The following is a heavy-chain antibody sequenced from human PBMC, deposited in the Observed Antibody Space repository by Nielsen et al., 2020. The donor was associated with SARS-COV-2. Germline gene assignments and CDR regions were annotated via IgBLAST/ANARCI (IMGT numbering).Heavy chain of an antibody. CDR1: GFTFSSYA. V-gene: IGHV3-23*01. D-gene: IGHD2-8*01. J-gene: IGHJ4*02. Sequence: GESLKISCAASGFTFSSYAMSWVRQAPGKGLEWVSAISGSGGSTYYADSVKGRFTISRDNSKNTLYLQMNSLRAEDTAVYYCAKGRRMDYFDYWGQVTLVTVSA. CDR3: AKGRRMDYFDY. CDR2: ISGSGGST.